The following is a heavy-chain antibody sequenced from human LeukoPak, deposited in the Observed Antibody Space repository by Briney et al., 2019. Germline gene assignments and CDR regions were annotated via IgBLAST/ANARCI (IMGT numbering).Heavy chain of an antibody. CDR2: INPNSGGT. D-gene: IGHD3-22*01. CDR1: GYTFTGYY. J-gene: IGHJ3*02. V-gene: IGHV1-2*02. Sequence: ASVKVSCKASGYTFTGYYMHWVRPAPGQGLEWMGWINPNSGGTKYAQNFQGRVTMTRDTSIRTVYMELSRLRSDDTAVYYCARDYYDNSGFGAFDIWGQGTMVTVSS. CDR3: ARDYYDNSGFGAFDI.